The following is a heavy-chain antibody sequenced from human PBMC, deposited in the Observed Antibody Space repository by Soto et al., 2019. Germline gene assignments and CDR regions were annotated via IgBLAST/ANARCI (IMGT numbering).Heavy chain of an antibody. Sequence: EASVKVSCKASGYTFTSHAMHWVRQAPGQRPEWMGWINAGNGNTKYSQKFQGRVTITRDTSASTAYMELSSLRSEDTAVYYCARAAVLGYCSGGSCYSYWFDPWGQGTLVTVSS. CDR1: GYTFTSHA. CDR2: INAGNGNT. J-gene: IGHJ5*02. CDR3: ARAAVLGYCSGGSCYSYWFDP. D-gene: IGHD2-15*01. V-gene: IGHV1-3*01.